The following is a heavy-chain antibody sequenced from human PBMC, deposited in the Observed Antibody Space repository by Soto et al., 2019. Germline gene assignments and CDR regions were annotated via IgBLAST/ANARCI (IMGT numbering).Heavy chain of an antibody. CDR3: AKTKYNWNPIYYYGMDV. CDR2: ISGSGGST. V-gene: IGHV3-23*01. CDR1: GFTFSSYA. D-gene: IGHD1-20*01. Sequence: GGSLRLSCAASGFTFSSYAMSWVRQAPGKGLEWVSAISGSGGSTYYADSVKGRFTISRDNSKNTLYLQMNSLRAEDTAVYYCAKTKYNWNPIYYYGMDVWGQGTTVTVSS. J-gene: IGHJ6*02.